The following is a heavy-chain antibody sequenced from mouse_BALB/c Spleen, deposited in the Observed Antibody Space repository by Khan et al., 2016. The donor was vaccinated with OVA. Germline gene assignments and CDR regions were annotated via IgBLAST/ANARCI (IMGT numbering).Heavy chain of an antibody. V-gene: IGHV2-3*01. D-gene: IGHD2-1*01. CDR3: VKQNYGTLYAMDY. CDR1: GFSLTSYG. Sequence: VQLQESGPALVAPSQSLSITCTVSGFSLTSYGVNWVRQPPGKGLEWLGVIWGDRSTNYHSVLISRLSISKDNSKSQVFLKLNSLQTDDTATYYCVKQNYGTLYAMDYWGQGTAVTVSS. CDR2: IWGDRST. J-gene: IGHJ4*01.